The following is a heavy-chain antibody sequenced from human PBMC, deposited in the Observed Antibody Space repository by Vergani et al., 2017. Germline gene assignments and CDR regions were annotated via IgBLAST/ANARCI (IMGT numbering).Heavy chain of an antibody. CDR2: ISAYNGNT. J-gene: IGHJ6*02. CDR3: ARDPDYGGKGSYGMDV. V-gene: IGHV1-18*01. D-gene: IGHD4-23*01. CDR1: GYTFTSYG. Sequence: QVQLVQSGAEVKKPGSSVKVSCKASGYTFTSYGISWVRQAPGQGLEWMGWISAYNGNTNYAQKLQGSVTMTTDTSTSTAYMELRSLRSDDTAVYYCARDPDYGGKGSYGMDVWGQGTTVTVSS.